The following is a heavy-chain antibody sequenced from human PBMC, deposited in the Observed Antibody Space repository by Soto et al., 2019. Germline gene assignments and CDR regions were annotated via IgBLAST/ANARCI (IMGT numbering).Heavy chain of an antibody. Sequence: PGGSLRLSCAASGFTFSNYAMSWVRQAQGKGLEWVSTISGRGGNTYYADSVKGRFTISRDNSRNTLYLQMDSLRVEDSAVYSCAKAGCSGGTCYLYYFGYWGQGALVTVSS. V-gene: IGHV3-23*01. J-gene: IGHJ4*02. CDR1: GFTFSNYA. CDR3: AKAGCSGGTCYLYYFGY. CDR2: ISGRGGNT. D-gene: IGHD2-15*01.